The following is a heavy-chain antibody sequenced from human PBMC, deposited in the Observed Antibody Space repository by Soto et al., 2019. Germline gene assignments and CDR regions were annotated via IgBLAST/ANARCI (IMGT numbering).Heavy chain of an antibody. CDR1: GFPFDRYA. V-gene: IGHV3-33*03. J-gene: IGHJ3*01. CDR2: IWYDGSYT. CDR3: AKGRIAVAAGAFDS. D-gene: IGHD6-19*01. Sequence: GSLRLACAASGFPFDRYAIHWVRQAPGKGLEWVAAIWYDGSYTYYGESVKGRFLISRDNSENTVFLEMNSLRAEDAAVYFCAKGRIAVAAGAFDSWGPGTRVTVSS.